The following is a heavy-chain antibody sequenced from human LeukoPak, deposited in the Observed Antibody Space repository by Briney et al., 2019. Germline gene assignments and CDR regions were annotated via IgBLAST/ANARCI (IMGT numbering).Heavy chain of an antibody. V-gene: IGHV4-59*08. CDR3: AGGTVAYGDM. D-gene: IGHD3/OR15-3a*01. J-gene: IGHJ3*02. CDR1: GGSISGYF. CDR2: IYHSGST. Sequence: KPSETLSLTCTVSGGSISGYFWSWIRQAPGRGLEWIGYIYHSGSTNCNPSLKSRVTISVDTSKNQLSLKVKSVTAADTAVYYCAGGTVAYGDMWGHGTMVTVSS.